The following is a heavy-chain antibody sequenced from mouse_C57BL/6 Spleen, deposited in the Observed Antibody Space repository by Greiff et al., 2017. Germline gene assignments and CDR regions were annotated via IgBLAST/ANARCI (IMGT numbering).Heavy chain of an antibody. V-gene: IGHV1-52*01. D-gene: IGHD1-1*01. CDR1: GYTFTSYW. J-gene: IGHJ4*01. CDR2: IDPSDSET. Sequence: QVQLQQPGAELVRPGSSVKLSCKASGYTFTSYWMHWVKQRPIQGLEWIGNIDPSDSETHYNQKFKDKATLTVDKSSSTAYMQLSSLTSEDSAVYYCAREGSNNGVYAMDYWGQGTSVTVSS. CDR3: AREGSNNGVYAMDY.